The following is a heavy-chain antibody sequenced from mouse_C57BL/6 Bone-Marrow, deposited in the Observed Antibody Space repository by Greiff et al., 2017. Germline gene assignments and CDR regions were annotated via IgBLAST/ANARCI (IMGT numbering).Heavy chain of an antibody. V-gene: IGHV1-64*01. CDR3: ARQEYYGSSYEVAY. D-gene: IGHD1-1*01. Sequence: QVQLKQPGAELVKPGASVKLSCKASGYTFTSYWMHWVKQRPGQGLEWIGMIHPNSGSTNYNEKFKSKATLTVDKSSSTAYMQLSSLTSEDSAVYYCARQEYYGSSYEVAYWGQGTLVTVSA. CDR1: GYTFTSYW. J-gene: IGHJ3*01. CDR2: IHPNSGST.